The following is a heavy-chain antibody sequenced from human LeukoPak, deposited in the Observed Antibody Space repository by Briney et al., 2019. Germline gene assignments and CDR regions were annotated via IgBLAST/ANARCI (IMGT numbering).Heavy chain of an antibody. CDR2: IYYSGST. CDR1: GGSISSYY. V-gene: IGHV4-59*01. D-gene: IGHD2/OR15-2a*01. CDR3: ARGLFRDWFDP. Sequence: SETLSLTCTVSGGSISSYYWSWIRQPPGKGLEWIGYIYYSGSTNYNPSLKSRVTISVDTSKKQFSLKLRSVTAADTAVYYCARGLFRDWFDPWGQGTLVTVSS. J-gene: IGHJ5*02.